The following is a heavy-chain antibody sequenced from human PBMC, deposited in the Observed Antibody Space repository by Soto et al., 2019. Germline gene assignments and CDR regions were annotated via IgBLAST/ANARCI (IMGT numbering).Heavy chain of an antibody. CDR1: GGSISSYY. CDR3: ARGKDGYNFDY. V-gene: IGHV4-59*01. CDR2: IYYSWST. D-gene: IGHD5-12*01. Sequence: QVQLQESGPGLVKPSETLSLTCTVSGGSISSYYWSWIRQPPGKGLEWIGYIYYSWSTNYNPSLKSRVTISVDTSKNQFSLKLSSVTAADTAVYYCARGKDGYNFDYWGQGTLVTVSS. J-gene: IGHJ4*02.